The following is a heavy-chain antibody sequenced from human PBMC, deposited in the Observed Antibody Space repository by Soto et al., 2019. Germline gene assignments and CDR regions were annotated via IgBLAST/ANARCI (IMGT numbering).Heavy chain of an antibody. CDR2: ISYDGSNK. V-gene: IGHV3-30-3*01. J-gene: IGHJ4*02. D-gene: IGHD4-4*01. Sequence: SLRLSCAASGFTFSSYAMHWVRQAPGKGLEWVAVISYDGSNKYYADSVKGRFTISRDNSKNTLYLQMNSLRAEDTAVYYCARVPYSNYPTRGVYFDYWGQGTLVTVS. CDR3: ARVPYSNYPTRGVYFDY. CDR1: GFTFSSYA.